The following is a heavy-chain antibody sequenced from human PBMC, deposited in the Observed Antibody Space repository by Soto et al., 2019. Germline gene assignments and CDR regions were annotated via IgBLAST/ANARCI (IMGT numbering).Heavy chain of an antibody. V-gene: IGHV3-33*01. CDR1: GFTFSSYG. CDR3: ARKVRDGNFDY. Sequence: QVQLVESGGGVVQPGRSLRLSCAASGFTFSSYGMHWVRQAPGKGLEWVAVIWYDGSNKYYADSVKGRFTISRDNSKNTLYLQMNSLRAEDTAVYYCARKVRDGNFDYWGQGTLVTVSS. J-gene: IGHJ4*02. CDR2: IWYDGSNK. D-gene: IGHD3-10*01.